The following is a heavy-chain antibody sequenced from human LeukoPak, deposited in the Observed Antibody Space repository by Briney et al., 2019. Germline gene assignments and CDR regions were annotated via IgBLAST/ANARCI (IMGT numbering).Heavy chain of an antibody. V-gene: IGHV3-48*03. CDR3: ARAQAYGGNSFFLY. D-gene: IGHD4-23*01. CDR1: GFTFSSYE. J-gene: IGHJ4*02. Sequence: GGSLRLSCAASGFTFSSYEMNWVRQAPGKGLEWVSYISSSGSTIYYADSVKGRFTISRDNAKNSLYLQMNSLRAEDTAVYYCARAQAYGGNSFFLYWGQGTLVTVSS. CDR2: ISSSGSTI.